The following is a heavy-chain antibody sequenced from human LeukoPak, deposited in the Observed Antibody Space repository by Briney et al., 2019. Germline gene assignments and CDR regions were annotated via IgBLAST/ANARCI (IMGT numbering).Heavy chain of an antibody. CDR2: ISYDGSNK. Sequence: GGSLRLSCAASGFTFSSYAMHWVRQAPGKGLEWVAVISYDGSNKYYADSVKGRFTISRDNSKNTLYLQMNSLRAEDTAVYYCAKDLGYGLGRGYYNGMDVWGQGTTVTVSA. CDR1: GFTFSSYA. J-gene: IGHJ6*01. V-gene: IGHV3-30-3*01. CDR3: AKDLGYGLGRGYYNGMDV. D-gene: IGHD3-10*01.